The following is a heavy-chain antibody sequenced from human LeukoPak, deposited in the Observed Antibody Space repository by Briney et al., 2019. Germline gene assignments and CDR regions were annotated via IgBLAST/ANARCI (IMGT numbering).Heavy chain of an antibody. CDR1: GFTFSSYA. J-gene: IGHJ4*02. Sequence: GGSLRLSCAASGFTFSSYAMSWVRQAPGKGLEWVSTMTGSGGSTYYADSVKGRFTISRDNSKNTLYLQMNSLRAEDTAVYYCARSHLVNIQLWSQNSGLYYFDYWGQGTLVTVSS. CDR2: MTGSGGST. D-gene: IGHD5-18*01. V-gene: IGHV3-23*01. CDR3: ARSHLVNIQLWSQNSGLYYFDY.